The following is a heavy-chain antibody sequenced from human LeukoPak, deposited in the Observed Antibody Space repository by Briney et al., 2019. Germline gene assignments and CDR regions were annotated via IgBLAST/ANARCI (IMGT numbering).Heavy chain of an antibody. Sequence: GASVTVSCKASGYTFTAYKMYWVRQAPGQGLEWMGIINPSGGDTNYAQKFQGRVTMTSDTSTSTLYMELSSLRSEDAAVFYCAREYSSGALDYWGQGTLVTVSS. V-gene: IGHV1-46*01. J-gene: IGHJ4*02. D-gene: IGHD1-26*01. CDR3: AREYSSGALDY. CDR2: INPSGGDT. CDR1: GYTFTAYK.